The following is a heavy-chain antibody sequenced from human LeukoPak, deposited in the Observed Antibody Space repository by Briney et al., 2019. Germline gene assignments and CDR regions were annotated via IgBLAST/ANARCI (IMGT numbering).Heavy chain of an antibody. J-gene: IGHJ4*02. Sequence: GGSLRLSCAASGFTFSSYAMSWVHQAPGKGLEWVSSISSSSSYIYYADSVKGRFTISRDNAKNSLYLQMNSLRAEDTAVYYCARDPSYCSGGSCSDYWGQGTLVTVSS. CDR1: GFTFSSYA. D-gene: IGHD2-15*01. CDR2: ISSSSSYI. V-gene: IGHV3-21*01. CDR3: ARDPSYCSGGSCSDY.